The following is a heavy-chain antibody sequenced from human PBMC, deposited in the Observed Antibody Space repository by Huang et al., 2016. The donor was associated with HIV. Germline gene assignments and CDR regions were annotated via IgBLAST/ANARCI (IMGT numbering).Heavy chain of an antibody. CDR2: SNSDGSSS. CDR3: VRDPRIQSWLNYFDY. D-gene: IGHD3-22*01. CDR1: GFTFSSYW. J-gene: IGHJ4*02. Sequence: EVQLVESGGGLVQPGGSLRLSCAASGFTFSSYWMHWVRQAPGKGLVLVSRSNSDGSSSGYADAVKGRFTISRDNAKNTLYLQMNSLRAEDTAVYYCVRDPRIQSWLNYFDYWGQGTLVSVSS. V-gene: IGHV3-74*01.